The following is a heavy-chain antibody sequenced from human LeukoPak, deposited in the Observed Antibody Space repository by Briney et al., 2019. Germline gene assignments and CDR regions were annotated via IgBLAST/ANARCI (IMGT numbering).Heavy chain of an antibody. J-gene: IGHJ4*02. Sequence: GGSLRLSCAASGFTFSSYATSWVRQAPGKGREWVSAISGSGGSTYYADSVKGRFTISRDNSKNTLYLQMNSLRAEDTAVYYFAKDRRYYDFWSGYDAYWGQGTLVTASS. V-gene: IGHV3-23*01. D-gene: IGHD3-3*01. CDR3: AKDRRYYDFWSGYDAY. CDR2: ISGSGGST. CDR1: GFTFSSYA.